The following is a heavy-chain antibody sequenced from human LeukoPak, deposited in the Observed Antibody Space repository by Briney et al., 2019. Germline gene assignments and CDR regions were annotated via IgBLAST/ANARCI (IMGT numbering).Heavy chain of an antibody. V-gene: IGHV4-39*07. CDR3: AREGYSGYDPFR. D-gene: IGHD5-12*01. CDR1: GGSISSSSYY. Sequence: ASETLSLTCTVSGGSISSSSYYWGWIRQPPGKGLEWIGSIYYSGSTYYNPSLKSRVTISVDTSKNQFSLKLSSVTAADTAVYYCAREGYSGYDPFRWGQGTLVTVSS. J-gene: IGHJ4*02. CDR2: IYYSGST.